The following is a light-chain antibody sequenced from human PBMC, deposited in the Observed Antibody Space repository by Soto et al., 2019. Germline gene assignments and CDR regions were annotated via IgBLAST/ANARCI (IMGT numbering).Light chain of an antibody. J-gene: IGKJ1*01. CDR3: QQRKT. Sequence: DIQMTQSPSSLSASVGDRVTITCRASQSISSYLNWYQQKPGKAPKLLIYAASSLQGGVPSRFSGSGSGTDFTLTISSVQPEDFATYYCQQRKTFGQGTKVEIK. V-gene: IGKV1-39*01. CDR1: QSISSY. CDR2: AAS.